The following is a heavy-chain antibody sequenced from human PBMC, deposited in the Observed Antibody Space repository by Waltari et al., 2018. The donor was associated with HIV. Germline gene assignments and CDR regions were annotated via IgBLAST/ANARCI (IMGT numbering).Heavy chain of an antibody. V-gene: IGHV3-53*01. CDR1: GFTVSRNY. J-gene: IGHJ4*02. D-gene: IGHD5-12*01. CDR2: IYSGGST. Sequence: EVQLVESGGGLIQPGGSLRLSCAASGFTVSRNYLSRVRQAPGKGLEWVSVIYSGGSTYYADSVKGRFTISRDNSKNTLYLQMNSLRAEDTAVYYCARDPEMATKWGYWGQGTLVTVSS. CDR3: ARDPEMATKWGY.